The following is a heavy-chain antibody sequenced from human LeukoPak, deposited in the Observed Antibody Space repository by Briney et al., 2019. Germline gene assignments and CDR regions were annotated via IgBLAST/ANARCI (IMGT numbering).Heavy chain of an antibody. CDR1: GFTFSSYA. CDR3: ARVRYCSSTRCYEYNNAFDI. CDR2: IWYDGSNK. V-gene: IGHV3-33*08. J-gene: IGHJ3*02. D-gene: IGHD2-2*01. Sequence: GGSLRLSCAVSGFTFSSYAMHWVRQAPGKGLEWVAVIWYDGSNKYYADSVKGRFTISRDNSKNTLDLQMNSLRAEDTAVYYCARVRYCSSTRCYEYNNAFDIWGQGTMVTVSS.